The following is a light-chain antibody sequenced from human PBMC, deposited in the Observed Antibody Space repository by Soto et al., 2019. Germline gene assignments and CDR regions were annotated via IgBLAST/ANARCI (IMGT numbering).Light chain of an antibody. Sequence: QSALPQPASVSGSPGQSITISCTGTSSDVGGFNYVSWYQQHPGKAPKLLIYEVSNRPSGVSTRFSASKSGNTASLTISGLQAEDEAEYYCSSRTSSSTVIFGGGTKVTVL. CDR1: SSDVGGFNY. J-gene: IGLJ2*01. CDR2: EVS. CDR3: SSRTSSSTVI. V-gene: IGLV2-14*01.